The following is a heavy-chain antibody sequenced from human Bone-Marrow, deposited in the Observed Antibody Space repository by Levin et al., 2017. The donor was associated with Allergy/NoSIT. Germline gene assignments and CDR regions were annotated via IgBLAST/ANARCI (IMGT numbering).Heavy chain of an antibody. V-gene: IGHV3-49*04. D-gene: IGHD4-11*01. CDR2: IRSKAYGGTT. J-gene: IGHJ5*02. Sequence: TGGSLRLSCTASGFTFGDYAMSWVRQAPGKGLEWVGFIRSKAYGGTTEYAASVKGRFTISRDDSKSIAYLQMNSLKTEDTAVYYCTVTTPGWFDPWGQGTLVTVSS. CDR3: TVTTPGWFDP. CDR1: GFTFGDYA.